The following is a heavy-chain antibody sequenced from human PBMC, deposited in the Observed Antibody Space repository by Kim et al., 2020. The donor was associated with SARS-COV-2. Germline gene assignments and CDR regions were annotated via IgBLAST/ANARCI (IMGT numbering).Heavy chain of an antibody. CDR1: GGSLNNYF. Sequence: ETLSLTCAVFGGSLNNYFWSWIRQAPGKGLEWIGEIDQSGITNNNPPIMSRLSLSVDTSKKQFSLKLNSVTAADTDVSYCARIRRIIVVDSHHAFDI. CDR3: ARIRRIIVVDSHHAFDI. V-gene: IGHV4-34*01. J-gene: IGHJ3*02. CDR2: IDQSGIT. D-gene: IGHD2-15*01.